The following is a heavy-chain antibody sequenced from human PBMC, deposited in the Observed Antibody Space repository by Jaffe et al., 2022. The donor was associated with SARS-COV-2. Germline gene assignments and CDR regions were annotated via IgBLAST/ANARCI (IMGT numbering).Heavy chain of an antibody. CDR3: ARVLTGMLWNAMDV. J-gene: IGHJ6*02. V-gene: IGHV3-33*01. CDR2: IWYDGSDK. Sequence: QEQLVESGGGVVQPGRSLRLSCAASGFTFSSYGMHWVRQAPGKGPEWVAVIWYDGSDKYYADSVKGRFTISRDNSKNTLYLQMNSLRAEDTAFYYCARVLTGMLWNAMDVWGQGTTVTVSS. CDR1: GFTFSSYG. D-gene: IGHD2-8*01.